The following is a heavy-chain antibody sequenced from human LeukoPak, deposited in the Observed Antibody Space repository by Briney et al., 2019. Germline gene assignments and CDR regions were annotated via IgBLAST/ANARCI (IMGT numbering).Heavy chain of an antibody. CDR2: IYSGGST. CDR3: ARDNVGSFDP. Sequence: GGSLRLSCAASGFTFSSNYMSWVRQAPGKGLEWVSVIYSGGSTYYSDSVKGRFTISRDNSKDTLYLQMNSLRAEDTAVYYCARDNVGSFDPWGQGTLVTVSS. V-gene: IGHV3-53*01. J-gene: IGHJ5*02. D-gene: IGHD2-15*01. CDR1: GFTFSSNY.